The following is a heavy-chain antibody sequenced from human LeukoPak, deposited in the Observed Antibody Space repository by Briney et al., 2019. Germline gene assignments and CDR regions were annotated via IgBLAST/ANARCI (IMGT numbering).Heavy chain of an antibody. V-gene: IGHV3-30*02. CDR3: AKREGGVKGYFDY. CDR2: IRSDGSSE. Sequence: GGSLRLSCAASGFTFSTYGTHWVRQAPGKGLEWVAVIRSDGSSEYYADSVKGRFIISRDNSKNTLYLQMNSLRAEDTAVYYCAKREGGVKGYFDYWGQGTLVTVSS. D-gene: IGHD3-10*01. J-gene: IGHJ4*02. CDR1: GFTFSTYG.